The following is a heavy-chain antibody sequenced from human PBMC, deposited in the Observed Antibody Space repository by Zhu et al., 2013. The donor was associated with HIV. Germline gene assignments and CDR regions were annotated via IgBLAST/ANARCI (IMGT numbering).Heavy chain of an antibody. CDR1: GYTFTSYD. CDR2: MNPNSGNT. J-gene: IGHJ4*02. D-gene: IGHD3-3*01. V-gene: IGHV1-8*01. CDR3: ARGLRITIFGVVYY. Sequence: KVSCKASGYTFTSYDINWVRQATGQGLEWMGWMNPNSGNTGYAQKFQGRVTMTRNTSISTAYMELSSLRSEDTAVYYCARGLRITIFGVVYYWGQGTLVTVSS.